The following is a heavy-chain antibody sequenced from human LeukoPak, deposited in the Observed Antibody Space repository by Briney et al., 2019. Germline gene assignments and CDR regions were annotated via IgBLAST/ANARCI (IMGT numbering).Heavy chain of an antibody. CDR2: INPNSGGT. D-gene: IGHD1-26*01. J-gene: IGHJ6*03. Sequence: GASVKVSCKASGYTFTSYYMHWVRQAPGQGLEWMGWINPNSGGTNYPQKFQDRVTMTRDTSISTAYMELSTLRSDDTAIYYCARGGLPVYYYYMDVWGKGTTVTVSS. V-gene: IGHV1-2*02. CDR1: GYTFTSYY. CDR3: ARGGLPVYYYYMDV.